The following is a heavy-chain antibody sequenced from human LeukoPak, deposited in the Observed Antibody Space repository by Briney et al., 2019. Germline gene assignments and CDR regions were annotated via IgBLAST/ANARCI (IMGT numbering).Heavy chain of an antibody. Sequence: GGSLRLSCAASGFTLRNYYMIWIRQAPGKGLEWLSYISSNGNTVYYADSVRGRFTVSRDNVKNSLSVEMNSLRVEDTAVYYCARDGYNYFDFWGQGTLVTVSS. CDR2: ISSNGNTV. D-gene: IGHD1-1*01. J-gene: IGHJ4*02. V-gene: IGHV3-11*01. CDR1: GFTLRNYY. CDR3: ARDGYNYFDF.